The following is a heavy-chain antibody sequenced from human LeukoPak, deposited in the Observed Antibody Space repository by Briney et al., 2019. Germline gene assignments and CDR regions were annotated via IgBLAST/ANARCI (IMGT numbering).Heavy chain of an antibody. Sequence: GGSLRLFCAGRGFTFSSSVTNWIPQAPGKGLEWVSYISSSGSTIYYADSVKGRFTISRDNAKNSLYLQMNSLRAEDTAVYYCARDYTSGWYSEYFEHWGQGTLVTVSS. CDR3: ARDYTSGWYSEYFEH. V-gene: IGHV3-48*03. CDR1: GFTFSSSV. J-gene: IGHJ1*01. D-gene: IGHD6-19*01. CDR2: ISSSGSTI.